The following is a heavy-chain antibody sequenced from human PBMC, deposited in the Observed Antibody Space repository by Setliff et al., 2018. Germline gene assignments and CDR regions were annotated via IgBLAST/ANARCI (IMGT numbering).Heavy chain of an antibody. D-gene: IGHD3-3*01. CDR1: GFTFSSHW. J-gene: IGHJ4*01. V-gene: IGHV3-7*01. CDR2: INQDGSET. CDR3: AKSPHDFWSGRVFFDY. Sequence: HPGGSLRLSCAASGFTFSSHWMTWVRQAPGKGLEWVANINQDGSETYYVDSLKGRFSVSRDNGKNSLYLQMNSLRAEDTAVYYCAKSPHDFWSGRVFFDYWGQGILVTVSS.